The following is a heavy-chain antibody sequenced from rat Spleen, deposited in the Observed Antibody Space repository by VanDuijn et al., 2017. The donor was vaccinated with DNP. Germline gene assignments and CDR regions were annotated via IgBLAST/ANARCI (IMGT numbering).Heavy chain of an antibody. J-gene: IGHJ2*01. CDR1: GITFSDYY. CDR3: TSNPHFRTAAPFDY. CDR2: ISPSGGNT. V-gene: IGHV5-25*01. D-gene: IGHD3-8*01. Sequence: EVQLEESGGGLVQPGRSLKLSCAVSGITFSDYYMAWVRQAPTKGLEWVASISPSGGNTYYRDSVKGRFSISRDNAESTLYLQVNSLRSEDTATYYCTSNPHFRTAAPFDYWGQGVMVTVSS.